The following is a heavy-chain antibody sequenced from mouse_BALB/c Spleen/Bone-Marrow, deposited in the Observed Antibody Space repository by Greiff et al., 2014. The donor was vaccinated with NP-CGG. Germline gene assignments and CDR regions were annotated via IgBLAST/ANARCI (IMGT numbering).Heavy chain of an antibody. V-gene: IGHV1-4*01. Sequence: VQLQQSGAELARPGASVQMSCKASGSTFTNYTMHWIKQRPGQGLEWIGYINPSSGYTNYNKKFKVKATLTADKSSSTAYMQLSSLTSEASAVYYCARGHYGSSYSAVDYWGQGTSVTVSS. CDR3: ARGHYGSSYSAVDY. CDR2: INPSSGYT. J-gene: IGHJ4*01. CDR1: GSTFTNYT. D-gene: IGHD1-1*01.